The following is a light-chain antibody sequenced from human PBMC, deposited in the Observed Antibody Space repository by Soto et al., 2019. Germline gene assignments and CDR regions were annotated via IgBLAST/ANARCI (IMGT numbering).Light chain of an antibody. CDR1: QSISSS. CDR3: QQSYSTPIT. J-gene: IGKJ5*01. V-gene: IGKV1-39*01. CDR2: AAS. Sequence: DIQMTQSPSSLSASVGDRVTITCRASQSISSSLNWYQQKPGKAPKLLIYAASSLQSGVPSRFSXSRSGTDFTLTISSLQPEDFATYYCQQSYSTPITCGQGTRLEIK.